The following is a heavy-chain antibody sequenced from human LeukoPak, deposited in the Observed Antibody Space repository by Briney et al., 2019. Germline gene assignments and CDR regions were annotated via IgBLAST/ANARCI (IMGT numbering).Heavy chain of an antibody. CDR3: ASTTDYGDPYYFDY. J-gene: IGHJ4*02. CDR1: GFTFSSDS. Sequence: PGGSLRLSCAASGFTFSSDSINWVRQAPGKGLEWVSSISSSSSYIYYADSVKGRFTISRDNAKNSLYLQMNSLRAEDTAVYYCASTTDYGDPYYFDYWGQRTLVTVSS. CDR2: ISSSSSYI. D-gene: IGHD4-17*01. V-gene: IGHV3-21*01.